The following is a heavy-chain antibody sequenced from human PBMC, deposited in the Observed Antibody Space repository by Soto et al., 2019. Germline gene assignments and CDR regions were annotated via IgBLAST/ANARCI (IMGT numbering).Heavy chain of an antibody. CDR2: INPNSGGT. V-gene: IGHV1-2*02. CDR3: ARAGSGPLEWLLNYYCYYGMDV. CDR1: GYTFTGYY. D-gene: IGHD3-3*01. Sequence: GASVKVSCKASGYTFTGYYMHWVRQAPGQGLEWMGWINPNSGGTNYAQKFQGRVTMTRDTSISTAYMELSRLRSDDTAVYYCARAGSGPLEWLLNYYCYYGMDVWGQGTTVTVSS. J-gene: IGHJ6*02.